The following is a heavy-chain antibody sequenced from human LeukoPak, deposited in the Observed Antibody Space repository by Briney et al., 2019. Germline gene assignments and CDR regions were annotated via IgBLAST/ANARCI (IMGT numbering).Heavy chain of an antibody. D-gene: IGHD2-2*01. CDR1: GYTFTSYL. J-gene: IGHJ6*04. Sequence: GESLKFSCKASGYTFTSYLIGWVRQMPGRGLEWMGRIDPSETYIDYNPSFRGHVTFSTDKSITTAYLQWSNLTAADTAIYYCARLGSTRQYYYVLDVWGKGTTVTVSS. CDR3: ARLGSTRQYYYVLDV. V-gene: IGHV5-10-1*01. CDR2: IDPSETYI.